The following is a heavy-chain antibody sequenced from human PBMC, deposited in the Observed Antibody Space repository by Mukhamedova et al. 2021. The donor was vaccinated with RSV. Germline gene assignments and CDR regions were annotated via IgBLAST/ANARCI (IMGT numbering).Heavy chain of an antibody. CDR3: AKEQIRKSMVMGCDQ. D-gene: IGHD5-18*01. V-gene: IGHV3-30*18. CDR2: MADDGSSK. J-gene: IGHJ4*02. Sequence: EWVAVMADDGSSKIYAESVKGRFTISRDNSKNTLYLEMNSLTSEDTAVYYCAKEQIRKSMVMGCDQWGQGTPVTVSS.